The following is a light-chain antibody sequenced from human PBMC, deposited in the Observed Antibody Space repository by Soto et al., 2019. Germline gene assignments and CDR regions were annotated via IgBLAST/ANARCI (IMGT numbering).Light chain of an antibody. CDR2: DAS. CDR3: QQYGYSPVMYT. V-gene: IGKV3-11*01. J-gene: IGKJ2*01. CDR1: QSVNNY. Sequence: EVVLTQSPATLSLSPGERATLSCRASQSVNNYLAWYQQKPGQAPRLLIYDASNRATGIPARFSGSGSGTDFTLTISRLEPEDFAVYYCQQYGYSPVMYTFGQGTKLEIK.